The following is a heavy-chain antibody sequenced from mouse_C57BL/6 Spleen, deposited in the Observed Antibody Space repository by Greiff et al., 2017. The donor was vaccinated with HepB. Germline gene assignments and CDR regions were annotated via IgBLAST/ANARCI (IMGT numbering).Heavy chain of an antibody. CDR1: GYAFSSSW. J-gene: IGHJ4*01. V-gene: IGHV1-82*01. D-gene: IGHD2-4*01. CDR3: ARWDDYSYAMDY. CDR2: IYPGDGDT. Sequence: QVQLQQSGPELVKPGASVKISCKASGYAFSSSWMNWVKQRPGKGLEWIGRIYPGDGDTNYNGKFKGKATLTADKSSSTAYMQLSSLTSEDSAVYFCARWDDYSYAMDYWGQGTSVTVSS.